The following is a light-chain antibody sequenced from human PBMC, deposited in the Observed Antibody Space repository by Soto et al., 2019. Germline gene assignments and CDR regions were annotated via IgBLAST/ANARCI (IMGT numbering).Light chain of an antibody. Sequence: EIVMTQSPATLSVSPGERATLSCRASQSVSSNLAWYKQKPGQAPRLLIYGASTRATGIPARFSGSGSGTKFTLIIISLQSEDFAVYYCQQYNNWPLPFGQGTKV. CDR1: QSVSSN. CDR2: GAS. J-gene: IGKJ1*01. CDR3: QQYNNWPLP. V-gene: IGKV3-15*01.